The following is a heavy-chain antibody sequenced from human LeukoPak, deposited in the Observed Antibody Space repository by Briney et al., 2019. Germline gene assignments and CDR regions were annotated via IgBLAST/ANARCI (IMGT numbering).Heavy chain of an antibody. Sequence: GGSLRLSCAASGFTFSSHSMNWVRQAPGKGLEWVSYISSSSSTIYYADSVKGRFTISRDNAKNSLYLQMNSLRAEDSAVYYCARGAYYYEDWGQGTLVTVSS. CDR1: GFTFSSHS. D-gene: IGHD3-22*01. CDR3: ARGAYYYED. J-gene: IGHJ4*02. V-gene: IGHV3-48*01. CDR2: ISSSSSTI.